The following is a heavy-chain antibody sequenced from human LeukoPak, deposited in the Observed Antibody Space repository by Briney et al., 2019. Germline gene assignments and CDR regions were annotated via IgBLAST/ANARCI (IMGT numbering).Heavy chain of an antibody. CDR2: INHSGST. V-gene: IGHV4-34*01. D-gene: IGHD4/OR15-4a*01. CDR3: ARGEVLPPSYGMDV. J-gene: IGHJ6*02. CDR1: GVSFSGYY. Sequence: SETLSLTCAVYGVSFSGYYWSWIRQPPGKGLEWIGEINHSGSTNYDPSLKSRVTISVDTSKNQFSLKLSSVTAADTAVYYCARGEVLPPSYGMDVWGQGTTVTVSS.